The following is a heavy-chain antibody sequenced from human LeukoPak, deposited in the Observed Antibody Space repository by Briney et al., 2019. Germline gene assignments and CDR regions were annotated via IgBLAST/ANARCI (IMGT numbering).Heavy chain of an antibody. J-gene: IGHJ5*02. D-gene: IGHD6-19*01. Sequence: SVKVSCKASGGTFSSYAISWVRQAPGQGLEWMGGIIPNFGTANYAQKFQGRVTITADGSTSTAYMELSSLRSEDTAVYYCARCVGQWLVTWFDPWGQGTLVTVSP. CDR1: GGTFSSYA. CDR2: IIPNFGTA. CDR3: ARCVGQWLVTWFDP. V-gene: IGHV1-69*13.